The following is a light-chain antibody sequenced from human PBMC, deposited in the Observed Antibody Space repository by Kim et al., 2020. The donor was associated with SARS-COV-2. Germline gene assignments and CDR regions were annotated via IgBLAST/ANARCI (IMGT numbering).Light chain of an antibody. V-gene: IGKV1-NL1*01. CDR3: QQYYSTFYT. Sequence: SVRARVTIDCRASQVISNSVAWYQQKPGKAPKLLLYAASRLESGVPSRFSGSGSGTHYTLTISSLRPEDFATYYCQQYYSTFYTFGQGTKLEI. J-gene: IGKJ2*01. CDR1: QVISNS. CDR2: AAS.